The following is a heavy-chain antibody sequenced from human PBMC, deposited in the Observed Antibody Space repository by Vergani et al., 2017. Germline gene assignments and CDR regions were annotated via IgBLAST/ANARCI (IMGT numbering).Heavy chain of an antibody. CDR2: IYTSGTT. J-gene: IGHJ6*02. V-gene: IGHV4-61*02. CDR1: GGSISSGSYY. CDR3: ARDRAVMSVAGPYYGMDV. D-gene: IGHD6-19*01. Sequence: QVQLQESGPGLVKPSQTLSLTCTVSGGSISSGSYYWSWIRQPAGKGLEWIGRIYTSGTTNYNPSLKSRFTISVDTSKNQFSLKLSSVTAADTAVYYCARDRAVMSVAGPYYGMDVWGQGTTVTVSS.